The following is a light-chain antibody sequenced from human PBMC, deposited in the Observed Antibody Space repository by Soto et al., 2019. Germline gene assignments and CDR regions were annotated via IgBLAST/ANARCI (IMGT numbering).Light chain of an antibody. CDR2: GAS. CDR1: QSVSSSY. CDR3: QQYGSSALYT. Sequence: EIVLTQSPGTLSLSPGERATLSCRASQSVSSSYLAWYQQKLGQAPRLLIYGASARATGIPDRFSGSGSGTAFTLTISRLEPEDSAVYYCQQYGSSALYTFGQGTKLEIK. J-gene: IGKJ2*01. V-gene: IGKV3-20*01.